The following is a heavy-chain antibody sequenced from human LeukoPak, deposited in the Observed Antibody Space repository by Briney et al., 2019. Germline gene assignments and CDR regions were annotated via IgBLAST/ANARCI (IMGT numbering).Heavy chain of an antibody. CDR3: AKVYSARTYAFDM. J-gene: IGHJ3*02. CDR1: GFSVSSYD. D-gene: IGHD6-6*01. CDR2: IYRRGDT. V-gene: IGHV3-53*01. Sequence: GSLRLSCAASGFSVSSYDLNWVRQAPGKGLEWVSVIYRRGDTDYADSVKGRFSVSRDSYGNTLYLQMNSLRGEDTAVYYCAKVYSARTYAFDMWGQGTVVSVSA.